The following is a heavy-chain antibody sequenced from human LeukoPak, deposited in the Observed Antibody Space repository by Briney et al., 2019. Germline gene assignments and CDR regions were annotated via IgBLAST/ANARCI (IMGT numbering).Heavy chain of an antibody. J-gene: IGHJ3*02. CDR2: TYCRSKWYI. V-gene: IGHV6-1*01. CDR3: ARGETGAIDM. Sequence: SPTLSLTRPISGDLVSSNSAAWNWIRQSPSRGLEWLGRTYCRSKWYIDYAVSVKSRITINPDTSKNQFSLQLNSMTPEDTAVYYCARGETGAIDMCRQGSMVTVSS. CDR1: GDLVSSNSAA.